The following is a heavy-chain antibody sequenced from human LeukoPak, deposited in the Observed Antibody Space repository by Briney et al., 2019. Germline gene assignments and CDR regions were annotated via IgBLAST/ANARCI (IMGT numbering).Heavy chain of an antibody. CDR1: GFTFSSYS. Sequence: GGSLRLSCAASGFTFSSYSMNWVRQAPGKGLEWVSGINWNGGSTGYADSVKGRFTISRDNAKNSLYLQMNSLRAEDTALYYCARDQGPSYLAAAGNFDYWGQGTLVTVSS. V-gene: IGHV3-20*04. D-gene: IGHD6-13*01. CDR2: INWNGGST. J-gene: IGHJ4*02. CDR3: ARDQGPSYLAAAGNFDY.